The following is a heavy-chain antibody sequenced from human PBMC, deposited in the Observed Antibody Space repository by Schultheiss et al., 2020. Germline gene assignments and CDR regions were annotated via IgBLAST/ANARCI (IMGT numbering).Heavy chain of an antibody. D-gene: IGHD6-13*01. CDR1: GFTFSSYA. Sequence: GGSLRLSCAASGFTFSSYAMSWVRQAPGKGLEWVSAISDSGGSTYYADSVKGRFTISRDNSKNTLYLQTNSLRAEDTAVYYCAKVGRSWSKIDYWGQGTLVTVSS. CDR2: ISDSGGST. J-gene: IGHJ4*02. V-gene: IGHV3-23*01. CDR3: AKVGRSWSKIDY.